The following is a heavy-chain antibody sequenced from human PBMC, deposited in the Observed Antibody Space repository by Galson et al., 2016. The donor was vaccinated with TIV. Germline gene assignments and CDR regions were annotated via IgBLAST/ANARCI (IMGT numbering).Heavy chain of an antibody. CDR3: ARHFRYSDSSGYHFFDS. V-gene: IGHV5-51*01. J-gene: IGHJ4*02. CDR1: GYRFSSYW. D-gene: IGHD3-22*01. Sequence: QSGAEVKKPGESLKISCKGSGYRFSSYWIGWVRQRPGKGLEWLGIIFPDDSGTRYSPSLEGQVTFSADKSIRTAYLQWSSLKASDTAIYYCARHFRYSDSSGYHFFDSWGQGPMVTGSS. CDR2: IFPDDSGT.